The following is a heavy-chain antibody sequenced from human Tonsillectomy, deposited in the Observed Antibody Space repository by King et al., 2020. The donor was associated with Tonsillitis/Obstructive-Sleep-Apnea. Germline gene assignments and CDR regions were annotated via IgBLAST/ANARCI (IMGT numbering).Heavy chain of an antibody. CDR3: ARDVILTGTLSH. D-gene: IGHD3-9*01. J-gene: IGHJ4*02. V-gene: IGHV1-18*01. Sequence: QLVQSGAEVKKPGASVKVSCKASGYIFASYGLSWVRQAPGQGLEWLGGISGFNGNTNYAQKFQGRVTMTKDTSTTTAYMELRSLRSDDTAVYYCARDVILTGTLSHGGRGTLVAVSA. CDR1: GYIFASYG. CDR2: ISGFNGNT.